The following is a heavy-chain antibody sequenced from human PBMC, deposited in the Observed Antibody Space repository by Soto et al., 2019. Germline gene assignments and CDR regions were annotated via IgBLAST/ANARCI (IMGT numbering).Heavy chain of an antibody. V-gene: IGHV3-30*18. CDR3: AKDTQRLGELYAFDI. J-gene: IGHJ3*02. D-gene: IGHD3-16*01. Sequence: QVQLVESGGGVVQPGRSLRLSCAASGFTFSSYGMHWVRQAPGKGLEWVAVISYDGSNKYYADSVKGRFTISRDNSKNTLYLQMNSLRAEDTAVYYCAKDTQRLGELYAFDIWGQGTMVTVSS. CDR1: GFTFSSYG. CDR2: ISYDGSNK.